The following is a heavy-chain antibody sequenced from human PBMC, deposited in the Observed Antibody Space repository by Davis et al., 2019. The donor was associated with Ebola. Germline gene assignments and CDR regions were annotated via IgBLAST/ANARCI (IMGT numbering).Heavy chain of an antibody. J-gene: IGHJ6*02. CDR1: GGSFSGYY. CDR3: AKSIAARYYYYGMDV. Sequence: MPSETLSLTCAVYGGSFSGYYWSWIRQPPGKGLEWIGEINHSGSTNYNPSLKSRVTITVDKPKNQFSLKLSSVTAADTAVYYCAKSIAARYYYYGMDVWGQGTTVTVSS. D-gene: IGHD6-6*01. V-gene: IGHV4-34*01. CDR2: INHSGST.